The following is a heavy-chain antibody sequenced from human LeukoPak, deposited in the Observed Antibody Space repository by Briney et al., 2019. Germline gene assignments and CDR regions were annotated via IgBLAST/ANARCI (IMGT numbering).Heavy chain of an antibody. CDR2: INPSGGST. D-gene: IGHD4-23*01. CDR1: GYTFTSYY. Sequence: ASVKVSCKASGYTFTSYYMHWVRQAPGQGLEWMGIINPSGGSTSYAQKFQGRVTMTRDMSTSTDYMELSSLMSEDTAVYYCARDNSVEDTAWWFDPWGQGTLVTVSS. CDR3: ARDNSVEDTAWWFDP. V-gene: IGHV1-46*01. J-gene: IGHJ5*02.